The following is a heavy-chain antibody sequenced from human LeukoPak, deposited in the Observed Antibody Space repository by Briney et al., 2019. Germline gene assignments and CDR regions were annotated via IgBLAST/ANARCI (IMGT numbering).Heavy chain of an antibody. CDR2: VSASGDKT. CDR3: ARDIHDSSGYYYDY. V-gene: IGHV3-23*01. D-gene: IGHD3-22*01. Sequence: PPGGSLRLSCVAPGFSFSVYTMSWVRQAPGKGLEWISAVSASGDKTYYADSVKGRFTVSRDNSKDTLYLHMNSLRAEDTALYYCARDIHDSSGYYYDYWGQGTLVTVSS. CDR1: GFSFSVYT. J-gene: IGHJ4*02.